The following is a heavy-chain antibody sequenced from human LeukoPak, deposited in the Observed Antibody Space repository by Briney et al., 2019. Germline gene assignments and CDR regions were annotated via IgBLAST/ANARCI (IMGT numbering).Heavy chain of an antibody. J-gene: IGHJ5*02. D-gene: IGHD2-15*01. Sequence: GGSLRLSCAASGFTFSDHYMDWVRQAPGKGLEWVGRTRNKANSYTTEYAASVKGRFTISRDDSKNSLYLQMNSLKTEDTAVYYCARERCSGGSCYSKGNWFDPWGQGTLVTVSS. CDR3: ARERCSGGSCYSKGNWFDP. V-gene: IGHV3-72*01. CDR2: TRNKANSYTT. CDR1: GFTFSDHY.